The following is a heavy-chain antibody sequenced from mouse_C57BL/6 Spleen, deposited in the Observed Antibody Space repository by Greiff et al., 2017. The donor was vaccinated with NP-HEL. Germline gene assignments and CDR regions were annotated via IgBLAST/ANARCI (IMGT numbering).Heavy chain of an antibody. CDR2: INPGSGGT. J-gene: IGHJ1*03. Sequence: QVQLPPSGSVLVRPGTSVTVSCQASGYAFTNYLLVWVPPRPGPGLEWIGVINPGSGGTNYNEKFKGKATLTADKSSSTAYMQLSSLTSEDSAVYFCARGSNSWYFDVWGTGTTVTVSS. D-gene: IGHD2-5*01. CDR1: GYAFTNYL. V-gene: IGHV1-54*01. CDR3: ARGSNSWYFDV.